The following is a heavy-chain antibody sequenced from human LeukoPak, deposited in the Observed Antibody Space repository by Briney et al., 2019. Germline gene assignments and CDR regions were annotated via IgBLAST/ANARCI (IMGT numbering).Heavy chain of an antibody. Sequence: PGGSLRLSCAASGFTFSSYWMSWVRQAPGKGLEWVANIKQDGSEKYYVDSVKGRFTISRDNAKNSLYLQMNSLRAEDTAIYYCAKDSGLLWIGENYYYMDLWGKGTTVTVSS. CDR2: IKQDGSEK. V-gene: IGHV3-7*03. CDR3: AKDSGLLWIGENYYYMDL. J-gene: IGHJ6*03. CDR1: GFTFSSYW. D-gene: IGHD3-10*01.